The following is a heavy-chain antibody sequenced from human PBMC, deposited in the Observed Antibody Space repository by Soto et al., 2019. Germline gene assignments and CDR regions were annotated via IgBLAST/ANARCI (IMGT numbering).Heavy chain of an antibody. CDR1: GFTFSSYS. D-gene: IGHD3-16*02. J-gene: IGHJ3*02. V-gene: IGHV3-21*01. Sequence: GGSLRLSCAASGFTFSSYSMNWVRQAPGKGLEWVSSISSSSSYIYYADSVKGRFTISRDNAKNSLYLQMNSLGAEDTAVYYCAFLYVWGSYRYTRDPHDAFDIWGQGTMVTVSS. CDR2: ISSSSSYI. CDR3: AFLYVWGSYRYTRDPHDAFDI.